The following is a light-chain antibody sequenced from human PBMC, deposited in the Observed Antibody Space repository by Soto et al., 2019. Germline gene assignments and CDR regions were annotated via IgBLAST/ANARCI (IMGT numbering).Light chain of an antibody. V-gene: IGKV1-9*01. J-gene: IGKJ2*01. Sequence: DVQLTQSPSFLSASVGDRVTITCRASQGIRRHLAWYQQRPGKGPKLLIYAASTLQSGVPSRFSGSGSGTEFTLAISSLQPEDVANDYCQQVHGYPHTFGQGTKLEIK. CDR1: QGIRRH. CDR3: QQVHGYPHT. CDR2: AAS.